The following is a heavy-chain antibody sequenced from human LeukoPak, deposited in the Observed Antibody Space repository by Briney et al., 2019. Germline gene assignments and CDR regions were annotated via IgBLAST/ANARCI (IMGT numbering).Heavy chain of an antibody. V-gene: IGHV4-34*01. CDR3: ARDQEAYCSSTSCYEYYYYMDV. Sequence: SETLSLTCAVYGGSFSGYYWSWIRQPPGKGLEWIREINHSGSTNYNPSLKSRVTISVDTSKNQFSLKLSSVTAADTAVYYCARDQEAYCSSTSCYEYYYYMDVWGKGTTVTISS. CDR1: GGSFSGYY. D-gene: IGHD2-2*01. J-gene: IGHJ6*03. CDR2: INHSGST.